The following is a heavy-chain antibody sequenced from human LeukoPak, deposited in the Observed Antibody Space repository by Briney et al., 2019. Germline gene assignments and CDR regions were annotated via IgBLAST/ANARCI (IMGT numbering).Heavy chain of an antibody. V-gene: IGHV1-46*01. J-gene: IGHJ4*02. Sequence: ASVKVSCKASGYTFTSYYMHWVRQAPEQGLEWMGIINPSGGSTSYAQKFQGRVTMTRDTSTSTVYMELSSLRSEDTAVYYCARVVKNWNDLNYFDYWGQGTLVTVSS. CDR3: ARVVKNWNDLNYFDY. D-gene: IGHD1-1*01. CDR1: GYTFTSYY. CDR2: INPSGGST.